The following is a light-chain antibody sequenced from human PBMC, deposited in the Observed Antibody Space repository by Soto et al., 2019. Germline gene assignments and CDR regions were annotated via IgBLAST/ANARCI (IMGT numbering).Light chain of an antibody. CDR1: SSNIGKNL. J-gene: IGLJ3*02. CDR2: KSN. Sequence: QSVLTQPPSASGTPGQRVTISCSGSSSNIGKNLVYWYQQRPGTAPKLIIFKSNQRPSGVPDRFSGSNSGSSASLAISGLRSEDEADYFCAAWDDSLSAWVFGGGTKLTVL. CDR3: AAWDDSLSAWV. V-gene: IGLV1-47*01.